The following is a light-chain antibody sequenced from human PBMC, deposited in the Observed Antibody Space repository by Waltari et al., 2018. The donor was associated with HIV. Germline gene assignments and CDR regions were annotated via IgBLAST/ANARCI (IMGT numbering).Light chain of an antibody. V-gene: IGKV4-1*01. CDR2: WAS. CDR1: QSVLYSFTNRNY. J-gene: IGKJ2*02. Sequence: DIVMTQSPDSLAVSLGERATINCKSSQSVLYSFTNRNYLGWYQHKPGQPPKLLIHWASPRESGVPDRFSGSGSGTDFNLTINSLQAEDVAVYYCQQYYSIPRTFGQGTKLEIK. CDR3: QQYYSIPRT.